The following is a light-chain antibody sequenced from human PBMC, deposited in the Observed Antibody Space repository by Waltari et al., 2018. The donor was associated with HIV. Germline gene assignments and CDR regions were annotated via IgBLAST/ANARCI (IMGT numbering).Light chain of an antibody. V-gene: IGLV2-8*01. CDR2: EGK. J-gene: IGLJ2*01. Sequence: QSALTQPPSASGSPEQSVTISCTGTSSDVGAYNFVSWYQQRPGHAPKLIIFEGKKRPAGVPDRFAGSKSVNTASLTVSGLQAEDEADYYCSSFAGTNSHVVFGGGTKLTVL. CDR1: SSDVGAYNF. CDR3: SSFAGTNSHVV.